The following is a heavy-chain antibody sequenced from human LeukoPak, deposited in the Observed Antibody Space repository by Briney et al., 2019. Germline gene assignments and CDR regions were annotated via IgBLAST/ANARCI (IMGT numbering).Heavy chain of an antibody. Sequence: SVKVSCKASGGTFSSYAISWVRQAPGQGLEWMGGIIPIFGTANYAQKFQGRVTITADEPTSTAYMELSSLRSEDTAVYYCAKGVWGVTHFDYWGQGTLVTVSS. J-gene: IGHJ4*02. CDR2: IIPIFGTA. CDR3: AKGVWGVTHFDY. D-gene: IGHD3-10*02. CDR1: GGTFSSYA. V-gene: IGHV1-69*01.